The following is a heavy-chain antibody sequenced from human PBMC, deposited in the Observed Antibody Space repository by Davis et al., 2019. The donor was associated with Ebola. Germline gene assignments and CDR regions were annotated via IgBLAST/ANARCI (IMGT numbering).Heavy chain of an antibody. CDR3: AREGAGDGFIYYYGMDV. CDR2: MNPNSGDT. J-gene: IGHJ6*02. V-gene: IGHV1-8*02. Sequence: AASVKVSCKASGYTFRSYGINWVRQATGQGLEWMGWMNPNSGDTGYAQKFQGRVTMTRNTSISTAYMELSSLRSEDTAVYYCAREGAGDGFIYYYGMDVWGQGTTVTVSS. CDR1: GYTFRSYG. D-gene: IGHD1-26*01.